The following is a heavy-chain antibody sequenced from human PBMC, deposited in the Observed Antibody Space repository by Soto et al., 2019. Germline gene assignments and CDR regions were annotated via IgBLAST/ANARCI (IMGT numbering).Heavy chain of an antibody. Sequence: PVGSLRLSCAASGFTFSSYAMSWVRQAPGKGLEWVSAISGSGGSTYYADSVKGRFTISRDNSKNTLYLQMNSLRAEDTAVYYCAKDGVDSSGYYPDYWGQGTLVTVSS. CDR1: GFTFSSYA. V-gene: IGHV3-23*01. J-gene: IGHJ4*02. D-gene: IGHD3-22*01. CDR2: ISGSGGST. CDR3: AKDGVDSSGYYPDY.